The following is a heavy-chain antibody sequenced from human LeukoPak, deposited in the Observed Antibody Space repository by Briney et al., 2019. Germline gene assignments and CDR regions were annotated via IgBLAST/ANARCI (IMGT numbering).Heavy chain of an antibody. J-gene: IGHJ4*02. D-gene: IGHD6-19*01. CDR2: IYYSGST. V-gene: IGHV4-59*01. CDR3: AMSSGRYLHFDY. Sequence: SETLSLTCTVSGGSISSYYWSWIRQPPGKGLEWIGYIYYSGSTNYNPSLKSRVTISVDTSNNQFSLKLSSVTAADTAVYYCAMSSGRYLHFDYWGQGTLVTVSS. CDR1: GGSISSYY.